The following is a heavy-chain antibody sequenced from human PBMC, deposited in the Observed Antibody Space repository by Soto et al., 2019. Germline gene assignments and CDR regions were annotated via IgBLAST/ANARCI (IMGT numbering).Heavy chain of an antibody. D-gene: IGHD5-12*01. V-gene: IGHV3-9*01. J-gene: IGHJ3*01. CDR2: ISANSGSI. CDR1: GFNFDDYD. Sequence: VQLVESGGGLAQPGRSLRLSCAASGFNFDDYDMHWVRQAPGKGLEWVSGISANSGSIGYAASVKGRFTISRHNAKNSLFLQMSSLRAEDTALYYCVKVRQKVAPIALDGFDVWGQGTMVTVSS. CDR3: VKVRQKVAPIALDGFDV.